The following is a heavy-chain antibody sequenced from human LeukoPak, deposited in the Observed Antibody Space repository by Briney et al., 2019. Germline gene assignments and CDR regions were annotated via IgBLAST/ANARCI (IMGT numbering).Heavy chain of an antibody. CDR3: ARALGVCGGDCYHLD. CDR2: IYHSGST. Sequence: PSQPLSLTCAVSGGSISSGGYSWSWIRQPPGKGLEWIGYIYHSGSTYYNPSLKYRVTISVDRSKNQFSLKLSSVTAADTAVYYCARALGVCGGDCYHLDWGQGTLVTVSS. D-gene: IGHD2-21*02. CDR1: GGSISSGGYS. J-gene: IGHJ4*02. V-gene: IGHV4-30-2*01.